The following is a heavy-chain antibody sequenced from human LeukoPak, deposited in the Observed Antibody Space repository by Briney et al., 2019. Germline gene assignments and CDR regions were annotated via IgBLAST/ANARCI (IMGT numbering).Heavy chain of an antibody. Sequence: PSETLSLTCAVYGGSFSGYYWSWIRQPPGKGLEWIGEINHSGSTNYNPSLKSRATISVDTSKNQFSLKLSSVTAADTAVYYCASRNQLLSDNWFDPWGQRTLVTVSS. J-gene: IGHJ5*02. CDR3: ASRNQLLSDNWFDP. CDR1: GGSFSGYY. CDR2: INHSGST. D-gene: IGHD2-2*01. V-gene: IGHV4-34*01.